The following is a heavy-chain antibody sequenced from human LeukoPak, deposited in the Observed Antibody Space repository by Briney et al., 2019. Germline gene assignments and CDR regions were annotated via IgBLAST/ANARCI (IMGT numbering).Heavy chain of an antibody. D-gene: IGHD3-22*01. Sequence: SETPSLTCTVSGGSISSYYWSWIRQPPGKGLEWIGYIYYSGSTNYNPSLKSRVTISVDTSKNQFSLKLSSVTAADTAVYYCARTEGYYDSSGYYGPRYYYYMDVWGKGTTVTVSS. CDR1: GGSISSYY. V-gene: IGHV4-59*01. CDR3: ARTEGYYDSSGYYGPRYYYYMDV. J-gene: IGHJ6*03. CDR2: IYYSGST.